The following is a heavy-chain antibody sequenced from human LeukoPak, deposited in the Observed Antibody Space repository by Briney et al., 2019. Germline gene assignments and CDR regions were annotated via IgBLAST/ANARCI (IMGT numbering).Heavy chain of an antibody. J-gene: IGHJ4*02. CDR1: GFTFSSYW. D-gene: IGHD4-11*01. Sequence: PGGSLRLSCAASGFTFSSYWMSWVRQAPGKGLEWVANIKQDGSEKYYVDSVKGRFTISRDNAKNSLYLQMNSLRAEDTAVYYCARGGRQALGTVTTPGLHYFDYWGQGTLVTVSS. CDR2: IKQDGSEK. V-gene: IGHV3-7*01. CDR3: ARGGRQALGTVTTPGLHYFDY.